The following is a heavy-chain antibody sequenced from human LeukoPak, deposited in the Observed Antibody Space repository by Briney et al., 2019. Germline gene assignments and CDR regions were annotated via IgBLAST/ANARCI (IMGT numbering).Heavy chain of an antibody. CDR3: ARTYGSGSYYKPIAY. CDR1: RYTFTSYA. D-gene: IGHD3-10*01. Sequence: VASVKVSCKASRYTFTSYAMNWVRQAPGQGLEWMGWINTNTGNPTYAQGFTGRFVFSLDTSVSTAYLQISSLKAEDTAVYYCARTYGSGSYYKPIAYWGQGTLVTVSS. V-gene: IGHV7-4-1*02. CDR2: INTNTGNP. J-gene: IGHJ4*02.